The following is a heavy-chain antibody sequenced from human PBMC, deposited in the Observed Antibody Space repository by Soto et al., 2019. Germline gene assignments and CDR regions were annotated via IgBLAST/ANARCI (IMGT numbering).Heavy chain of an antibody. D-gene: IGHD2-21*01. V-gene: IGHV3-11*05. J-gene: IGHJ4*02. CDR2: ISPGGRYT. CDR1: GFTFSDHY. Sequence: QVQLVESGGGLVKSGGSLRLSCATSGFTFSDHYMSWIRQAPGKGLEFISYISPGGRYTNYGDSVKGRFTISRDNAKNSLFLQVNTLRDEDTAVYDWSRGGGGGVIDHWGQGTSVTVSS. CDR3: SRGGGGGVIDH.